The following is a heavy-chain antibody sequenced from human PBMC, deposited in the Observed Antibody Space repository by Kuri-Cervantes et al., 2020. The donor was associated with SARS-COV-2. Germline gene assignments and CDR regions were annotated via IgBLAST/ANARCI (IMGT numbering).Heavy chain of an antibody. V-gene: IGHV6-1*01. CDR2: TYYRSKWNN. Sequence: SCAISGDSVTSNSAGWNWIRQSPSRGLEWLRRTYYRSKWNNDYALSVKSRITINPDTSKNHFSLQLNSVTSDDTAIYYCVRSHYYGSGSSKVGFDYWGQGTLVTVSS. D-gene: IGHD3-10*01. J-gene: IGHJ4*02. CDR3: VRSHYYGSGSSKVGFDY. CDR1: GDSVTSNSAG.